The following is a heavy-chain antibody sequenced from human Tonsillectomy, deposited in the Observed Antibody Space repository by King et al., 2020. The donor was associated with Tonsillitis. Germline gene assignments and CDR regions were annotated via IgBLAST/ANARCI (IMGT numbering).Heavy chain of an antibody. D-gene: IGHD2-8*01. Sequence: QLQESGSGLVKPSQTLSLTCAVSGGSISSGGYSWSWIRQPPGQGLEWIGYIYHSGSTYYNPSLKSRVTISVDRSKNQFSLKLSSVTAADTAVYYCARDGGAVYGSDAFDIWGQGTMVTVSS. V-gene: IGHV4-30-2*01. J-gene: IGHJ3*02. CDR2: IYHSGST. CDR1: GGSISSGGYS. CDR3: ARDGGAVYGSDAFDI.